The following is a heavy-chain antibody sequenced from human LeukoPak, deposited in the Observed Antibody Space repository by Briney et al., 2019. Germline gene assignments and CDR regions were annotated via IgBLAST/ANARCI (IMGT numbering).Heavy chain of an antibody. CDR1: GGSISSGGFY. CDR2: FYYSGST. J-gene: IGHJ4*02. D-gene: IGHD3-22*01. CDR3: ARGLHYYDSSALLV. V-gene: IGHV4-30-4*01. Sequence: SGTLSLTCTVSGGSISSGGFYWSWIRQPPGKGLEWIGYFYYSGSTYYNPSLKSRVTISVDTSKNQFSLKLSSVTAADTAVYYCARGLHYYDSSALLVWGQGTLVTVSS.